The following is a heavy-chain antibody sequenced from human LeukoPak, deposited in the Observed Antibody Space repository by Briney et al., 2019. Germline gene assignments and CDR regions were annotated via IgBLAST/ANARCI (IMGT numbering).Heavy chain of an antibody. CDR3: ARGIEEYYYDSSGYYHYDY. CDR1: GFTFSSYS. J-gene: IGHJ4*02. Sequence: GGSLRLSCAASGFTFSSYSMNWVRQAPGKGLEWVSSISSSSSYIYYADSVKGRFTISRDNAKNSLYLQMNSLRAEDTAVYYCARGIEEYYYDSSGYYHYDYWGQGTQVTVSS. D-gene: IGHD3-22*01. CDR2: ISSSSSYI. V-gene: IGHV3-21*01.